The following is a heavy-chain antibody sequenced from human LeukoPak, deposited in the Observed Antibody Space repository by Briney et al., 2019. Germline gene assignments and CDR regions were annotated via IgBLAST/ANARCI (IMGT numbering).Heavy chain of an antibody. Sequence: SGGSLRLSCAASGFTVSRNYTSWVRQAPGKGLEWVSVTYSGGTTYYADSAKGRFTISRDNSKNTLYLQMNSLRSEDTAVYYCARDQDYYYYYYMDVWGKGTTVTVSS. V-gene: IGHV3-66*02. J-gene: IGHJ6*03. CDR1: GFTVSRNY. CDR2: TYSGGTT. CDR3: ARDQDYYYYYYMDV.